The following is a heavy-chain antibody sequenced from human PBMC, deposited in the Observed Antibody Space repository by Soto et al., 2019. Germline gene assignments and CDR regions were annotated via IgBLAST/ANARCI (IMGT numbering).Heavy chain of an antibody. J-gene: IGHJ4*02. V-gene: IGHV3-74*01. CDR3: ARDVPDIVVVVAATHTFDY. D-gene: IGHD2-15*01. CDR1: GFTFSSYW. CDR2: INSDGSST. Sequence: GGSLRLSCAASGFTFSSYWMHWVRQAPGKGLVWVSRINSDGSSTSYADSVKGRFTISRDNAKNTLYLQMNSLRAEDTAVYYCARDVPDIVVVVAATHTFDYWGQGTLVTVSS.